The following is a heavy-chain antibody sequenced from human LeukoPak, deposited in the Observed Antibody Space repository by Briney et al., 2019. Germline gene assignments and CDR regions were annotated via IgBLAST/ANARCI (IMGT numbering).Heavy chain of an antibody. Sequence: AASVKVSCTASGYTFTSYGISWVRQAPGQGLEWMGWISAYNGNTNYAQKLQGRVTMTTDTSTSTAYMELRSLRSDDTAVYYCARPISRDYGDYYPWYFDLWGRGTLVTVSS. V-gene: IGHV1-18*01. D-gene: IGHD4-17*01. CDR3: ARPISRDYGDYYPWYFDL. CDR2: ISAYNGNT. CDR1: GYTFTSYG. J-gene: IGHJ2*01.